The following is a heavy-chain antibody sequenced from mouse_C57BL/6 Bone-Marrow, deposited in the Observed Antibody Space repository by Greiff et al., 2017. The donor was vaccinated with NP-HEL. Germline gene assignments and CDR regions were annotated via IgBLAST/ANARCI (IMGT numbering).Heavy chain of an antibody. J-gene: IGHJ3*01. CDR1: GFTFTDYY. CDR2: IRNKANGYTT. CDR3: ARLDGYYNSWFAY. Sequence: DVKLVESGGGLVQPGGSLSLSCAASGFTFTDYYMSWVRQPPGKALEWLGFIRNKANGYTTEYSASVKGRFTISRDNSQSILYLQMNALRAEDSATYYCARLDGYYNSWFAYWGQGTLVTVSA. V-gene: IGHV7-3*01. D-gene: IGHD2-3*01.